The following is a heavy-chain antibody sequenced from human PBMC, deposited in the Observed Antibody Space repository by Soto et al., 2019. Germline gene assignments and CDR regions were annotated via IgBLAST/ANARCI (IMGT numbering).Heavy chain of an antibody. Sequence: GGSLRLSFAASGLTFRDYYMSWIRQAPGKGLESVSYISSSSSYTNYADSVKGRFTISRDNAKNSLYLQMNSLRAEDTAVYYCARGGYTAMDKPNFDYSGPGTLDTVST. CDR1: GLTFRDYY. D-gene: IGHD5-18*01. J-gene: IGHJ4*02. V-gene: IGHV3-11*06. CDR3: ARGGYTAMDKPNFDY. CDR2: ISSSSSYT.